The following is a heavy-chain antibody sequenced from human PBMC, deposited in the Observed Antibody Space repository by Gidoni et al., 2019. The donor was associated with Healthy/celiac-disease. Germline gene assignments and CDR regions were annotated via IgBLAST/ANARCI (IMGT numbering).Heavy chain of an antibody. D-gene: IGHD3-16*01. CDR1: GGSISSSSYY. Sequence: QLQLQESGPGLVKPSETLSLTCTVSGGSISSSSYYWGWIRQPPGKGLEWIGSIYYSGSTYYNPSLKSRVTISVDTSKNQFSLKLSSVTAADTAVYYCARSRGGGGPNWFDPWGQGTLVTVSS. CDR3: ARSRGGGGPNWFDP. J-gene: IGHJ5*02. V-gene: IGHV4-39*01. CDR2: IYYSGST.